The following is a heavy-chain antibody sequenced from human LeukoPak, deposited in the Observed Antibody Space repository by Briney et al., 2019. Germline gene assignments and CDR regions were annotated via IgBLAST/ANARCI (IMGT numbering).Heavy chain of an antibody. CDR1: GFSVSGYW. D-gene: IGHD6-13*01. Sequence: PGGSLRLSCAVSGFSVSGYWMTWVRQAPGKGLEWVANIKQVGSEKNYVDSVKGRFTISRDNAENSLFLQMNSLRVEDTAVYYCAREWQGGIAAAGTRIEGDYWGQGTLVAVSS. J-gene: IGHJ4*02. CDR2: IKQVGSEK. CDR3: AREWQGGIAAAGTRIEGDY. V-gene: IGHV3-7*01.